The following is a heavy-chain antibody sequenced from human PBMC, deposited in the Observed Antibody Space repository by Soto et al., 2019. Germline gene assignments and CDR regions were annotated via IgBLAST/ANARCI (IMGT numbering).Heavy chain of an antibody. D-gene: IGHD6-13*01. CDR1: GFAFSTYA. CDR3: AKVTKRAAAGRYEYYKYGMDV. V-gene: IGHV3-23*01. Sequence: EVQLLESGGALEHPGGSLRLSCAASGFAFSTYAMTWVRQAPGKGLEWVSVISGSGGSSYYAASVKGRFTISRDNSMNTLYLQMNGLRAEDTALYYCAKVTKRAAAGRYEYYKYGMDVWGQGTTVTVSS. CDR2: ISGSGGSS. J-gene: IGHJ6*02.